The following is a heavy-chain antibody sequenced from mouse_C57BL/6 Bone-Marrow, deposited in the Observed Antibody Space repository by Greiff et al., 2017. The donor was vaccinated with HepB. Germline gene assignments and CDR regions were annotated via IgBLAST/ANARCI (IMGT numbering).Heavy chain of an antibody. V-gene: IGHV2-6*01. D-gene: IGHD3-2*02. J-gene: IGHJ3*01. CDR3: ASSIQLRPFAS. CDR1: GFSLTSYG. CDR2: IWGVGST. Sequence: QVQLQQSGPGLVAPSQSLSITCTVSGFSLTSYGVDWVRQSPGKGLEWLGVIWGVGSTNYNSALKSRLSISKDNSKSQVFLKMNSLQTDDTAMYYCASSIQLRPFASWGQGTLFTVSA.